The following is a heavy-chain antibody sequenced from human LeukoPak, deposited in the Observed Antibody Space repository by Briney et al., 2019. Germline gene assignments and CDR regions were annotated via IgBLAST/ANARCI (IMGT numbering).Heavy chain of an antibody. D-gene: IGHD2-15*01. CDR1: GFTFSAYA. J-gene: IGHJ3*02. Sequence: GGSLRLSCEASGFTFSAYAMTWVRQAPGKGLEWVSSIGSDGKTHYSESVKGRFAISRDNSKSMLFLQLNSLRAEDTALYYCARDGFSEISRDNDGFDIWGQGTMVTVAS. CDR3: ARDGFSEISRDNDGFDI. CDR2: IGSDGKT. V-gene: IGHV3-23*01.